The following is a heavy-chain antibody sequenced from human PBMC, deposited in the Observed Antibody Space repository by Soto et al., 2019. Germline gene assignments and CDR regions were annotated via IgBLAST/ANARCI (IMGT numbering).Heavy chain of an antibody. Sequence: EVQLVESGGGLVKPGGSLRLSCVVSGFTFSSYSMSWVRQAPGGGLEWVSSITSSNTYIHYGDSVQGRFAISRDNTKNSLYLQMNSLRAEDTAVYFCARDTNYYGSGSGVDYWGQGTLFTVSS. J-gene: IGHJ4*02. CDR2: ITSSNTYI. V-gene: IGHV3-21*02. CDR3: ARDTNYYGSGSGVDY. CDR1: GFTFSSYS. D-gene: IGHD3-10*01.